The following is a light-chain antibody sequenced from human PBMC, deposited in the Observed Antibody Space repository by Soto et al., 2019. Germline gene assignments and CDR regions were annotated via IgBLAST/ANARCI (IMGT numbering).Light chain of an antibody. CDR2: GAS. CDR1: QSVSNN. J-gene: IGKJ5*01. CDR3: QQYYNWPRT. V-gene: IGKV3-15*01. Sequence: EIVMTQSPATLSVSPGEKATLSCRASQSVSNNLAWFQQKPGQVPRLLIYGASNRATGVSARFSGSGSGTEFTLTISSLQSEDFAVYYCQQYYNWPRTFGQGTRLEIK.